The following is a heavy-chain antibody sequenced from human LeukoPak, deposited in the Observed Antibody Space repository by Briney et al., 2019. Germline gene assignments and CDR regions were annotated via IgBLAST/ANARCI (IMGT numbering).Heavy chain of an antibody. CDR2: INCNSGGT. Sequence: ASVKVSCKASGYTFTGYYMHWVRQAPGQGLEWMGWINCNSGGTKYARKFQGRVSMSRDTSISTAYLELSRLRSDDTAVYYCARDLTIVGGVSDPRIRGHWGQGTLVTVSS. CDR3: ARDLTIVGGVSDPRIRGH. D-gene: IGHD3-3*01. CDR1: GYTFTGYY. V-gene: IGHV1-2*02. J-gene: IGHJ4*02.